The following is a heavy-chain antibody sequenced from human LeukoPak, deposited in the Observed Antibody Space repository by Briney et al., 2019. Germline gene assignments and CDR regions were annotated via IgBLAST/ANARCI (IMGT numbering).Heavy chain of an antibody. CDR2: ISSSSRYT. Sequence: GGSLRLSCAASGFSLRDYSMDWVRQAPGKGLEWVSSISSSSRYTFYVDSVKGRFTISRDNSKNTLYLQMGSLRAEDMAVYYCASSHDYGGTGAFDIWGQGTMVTVSS. J-gene: IGHJ3*02. V-gene: IGHV3-21*01. CDR1: GFSLRDYS. CDR3: ASSHDYGGTGAFDI. D-gene: IGHD4-23*01.